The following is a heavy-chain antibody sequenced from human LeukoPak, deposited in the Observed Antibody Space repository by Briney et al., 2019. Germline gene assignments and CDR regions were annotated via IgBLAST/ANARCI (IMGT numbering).Heavy chain of an antibody. CDR1: GYSFTSYW. V-gene: IGHV5-51*01. D-gene: IGHD3-10*01. CDR2: IYPGDSDT. CDR3: ARQEGYYGSGDVSY. J-gene: IGHJ4*02. Sequence: GESLKISCKGSGYSFTSYWIGWVRQMPGKGLQWMGIIYPGDSDTRSSPSFQGQVSISADKSISTAYLQWSSLKASDTAMYYCARQEGYYGSGDVSYWGQGTLVTVSS.